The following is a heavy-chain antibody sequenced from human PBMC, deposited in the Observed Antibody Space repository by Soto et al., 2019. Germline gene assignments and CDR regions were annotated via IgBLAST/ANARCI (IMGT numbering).Heavy chain of an antibody. V-gene: IGHV1-8*01. Sequence: QVHLVQSGAEVKQPGASVRVSCKSSGYTFTNYDITWVRQATGQGLEWMGWMNPDSENTGSPQKFQGRVTMTVNPSIHTAYMELTSLRSEDTAVNYCTRAPFEFGSDVGLDGWGQGTTVTVSS. CDR3: TRAPFEFGSDVGLDG. CDR1: GYTFTNYD. J-gene: IGHJ6*02. CDR2: MNPDSENT. D-gene: IGHD3-10*01.